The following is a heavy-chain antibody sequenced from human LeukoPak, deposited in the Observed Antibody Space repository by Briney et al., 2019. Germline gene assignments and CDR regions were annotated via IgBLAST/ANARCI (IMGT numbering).Heavy chain of an antibody. CDR3: ARATYGDYVPYYFDY. Sequence: PSETLSLTCTVSGGSISSGSYYWSWIRQPAGKGLVWIGRIYTSGSTNYNPSLKSRVTISVDTSKNQFSLKLSSVTAADTAAYYCARATYGDYVPYYFDYWGQGTLVTVSS. CDR2: IYTSGST. D-gene: IGHD4-17*01. J-gene: IGHJ4*02. V-gene: IGHV4-61*02. CDR1: GGSISSGSYY.